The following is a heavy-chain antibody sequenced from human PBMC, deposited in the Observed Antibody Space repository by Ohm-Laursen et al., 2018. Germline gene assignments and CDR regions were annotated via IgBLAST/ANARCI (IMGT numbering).Heavy chain of an antibody. CDR1: GFTFSSYA. Sequence: SLRLSCAASGFTFSSYAMNWVRQAPGKGLEWVSAISGSGGSTYYADSVKGRFTISRDNSKNTLYLHMNSLSAEDTATYYCAKATSGWFPWDSWGQGTLVTVSS. D-gene: IGHD6-19*01. V-gene: IGHV3-23*01. CDR2: ISGSGGST. CDR3: AKATSGWFPWDS. J-gene: IGHJ4*02.